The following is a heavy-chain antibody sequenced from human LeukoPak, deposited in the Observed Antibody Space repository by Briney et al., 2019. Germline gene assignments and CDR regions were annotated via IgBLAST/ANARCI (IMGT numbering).Heavy chain of an antibody. CDR2: ISGSGGST. V-gene: IGHV3-23*01. J-gene: IGHJ4*02. Sequence: GGSLRLSCAASGFTFSSYAMSWVRQAPGKGLEWVSGISGSGGSTYYADSVKGRFTISRDNSKNTLYLQMNSLRAEDTAVYYCAKVQYNYVRPPGDWGQGALVTVSS. CDR1: GFTFSSYA. D-gene: IGHD3-10*02. CDR3: AKVQYNYVRPPGD.